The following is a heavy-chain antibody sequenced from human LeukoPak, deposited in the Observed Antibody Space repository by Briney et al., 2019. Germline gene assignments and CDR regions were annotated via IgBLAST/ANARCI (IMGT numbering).Heavy chain of an antibody. J-gene: IGHJ3*01. CDR1: GFTFSNAW. CDR3: ATVDDAFDF. Sequence: PGGSLRLSCAASGFTFSNAWMSWVRQAPGKGLEWVARIKSKTDGGTTDYAAPVKGRFTISRDDSKNTLYLQMNSLKTEDTAVYYCATVDDAFDFWGQGTMVTVSS. V-gene: IGHV3-15*01. CDR2: IKSKTDGGTT.